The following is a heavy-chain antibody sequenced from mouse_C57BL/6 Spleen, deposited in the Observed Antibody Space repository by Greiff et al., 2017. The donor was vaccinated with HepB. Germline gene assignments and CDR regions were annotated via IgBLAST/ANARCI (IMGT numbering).Heavy chain of an antibody. D-gene: IGHD1-1*01. V-gene: IGHV1-39*01. CDR2: INPNYGTT. J-gene: IGHJ4*01. CDR3: ARSGILGLYGYAMDY. Sequence: VQLQQSGPELVKPGASVKISCKASGYSFTDYNMNWVKQSNGKSLEWIGVINPNYGTTSYNQKFKGKVTLTVDQSSSTAYMQLNSLTSEDSAVYYCARSGILGLYGYAMDYWGQGTSVTVSS. CDR1: GYSFTDYN.